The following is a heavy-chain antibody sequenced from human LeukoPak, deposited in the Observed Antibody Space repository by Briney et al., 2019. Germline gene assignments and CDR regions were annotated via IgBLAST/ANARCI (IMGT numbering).Heavy chain of an antibody. CDR2: MNPNSGNT. CDR3: ARGVCSGGSCYRRGIIFDC. D-gene: IGHD2-15*01. CDR1: GYTFTSYD. Sequence: ASVKVSCKASGYTFTSYDINWVRQATGQGLEWMGWMNPNSGNTGYAQKFQGRVTMTRNTSISTAYMELSSLRSEDTAVYYCARGVCSGGSCYRRGIIFDCWGQGTLVTVSS. V-gene: IGHV1-8*01. J-gene: IGHJ4*02.